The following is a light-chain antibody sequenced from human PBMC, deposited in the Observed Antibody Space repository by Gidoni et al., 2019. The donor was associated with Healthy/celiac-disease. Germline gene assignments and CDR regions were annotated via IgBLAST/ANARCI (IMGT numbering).Light chain of an antibody. CDR3: MQALQTSRT. J-gene: IGKJ1*01. CDR2: LGS. Sequence: DIVMTQSPLSLTVTPGEPASISCRSSQSLLHSNGYNYLDWYLQKPGQSPQLLIYLGSNRASGVPDRFSGSGSGTDFTLKISRVEAEDVGVYYCMQALQTSRTCGQGTKVEIK. CDR1: QSLLHSNGYNY. V-gene: IGKV2-28*01.